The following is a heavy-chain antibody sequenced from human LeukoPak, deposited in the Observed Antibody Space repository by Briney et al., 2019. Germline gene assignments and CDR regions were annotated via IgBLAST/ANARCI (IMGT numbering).Heavy chain of an antibody. CDR3: ARGQEQEHDAFDT. D-gene: IGHD1/OR15-1a*01. CDR1: GGSFSGYY. J-gene: IGHJ3*02. V-gene: IGHV4-34*01. CDR2: INHSGST. Sequence: PSETLSLTCAVYGGSFSGYYWSWIRQPPGKGLEWVGEINHSGSTNYNASPKSRVTISVATSKNQFPLKLSSVTAADTAVYYCARGQEQEHDAFDTWGQGTMVTVSS.